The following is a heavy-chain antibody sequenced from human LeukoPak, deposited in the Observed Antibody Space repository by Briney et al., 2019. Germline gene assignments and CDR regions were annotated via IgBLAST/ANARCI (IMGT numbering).Heavy chain of an antibody. CDR2: IYPGDSDT. CDR1: GYSFTSYW. V-gene: IGHV5-51*01. J-gene: IGHJ4*02. CDR3: ARLYDSSGYSVPFDY. Sequence: GESLKISCKGSGYSFTSYWIGWVRQMPGKGLEWMGIIYPGDSDTRYSPSFQGQVTISADKSISTAYLQWSSLKASDTAMYYCARLYDSSGYSVPFDYWGQGTLVTVSS. D-gene: IGHD3-22*01.